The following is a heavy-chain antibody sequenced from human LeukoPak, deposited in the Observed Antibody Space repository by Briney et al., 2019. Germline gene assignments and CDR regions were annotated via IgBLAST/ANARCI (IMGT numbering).Heavy chain of an antibody. Sequence: TGGSLRLSCAASGFIFSNYAMNWVRQAPGKGLEWVSSLSASGDDPSYADSVKGRFTISRDNSRNTLYLQMNNLRAEDTAVYYCAKQFVDIWGQGTLVTVCS. V-gene: IGHV3-23*01. CDR1: GFIFSNYA. CDR2: LSASGDDP. D-gene: IGHD5-24*01. CDR3: AKQFVDI. J-gene: IGHJ5*02.